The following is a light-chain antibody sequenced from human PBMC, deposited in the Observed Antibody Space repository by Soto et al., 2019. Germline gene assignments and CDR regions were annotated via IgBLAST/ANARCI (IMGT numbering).Light chain of an antibody. V-gene: IGKV1-9*01. CDR2: AAS. CDR3: QQLSGYPLT. J-gene: IGKJ4*01. Sequence: IQLTQSPSSLSASVGDRVTITCRASQGISSYLAWYQQKPGRAPKLLIHAASILQSGVPSRFSGSGSETDFTLTINSLQTEDFATYYCQQLSGYPLTFGGGTKVDIK. CDR1: QGISSY.